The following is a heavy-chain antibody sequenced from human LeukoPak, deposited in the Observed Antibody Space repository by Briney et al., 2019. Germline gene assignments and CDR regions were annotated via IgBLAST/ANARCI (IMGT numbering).Heavy chain of an antibody. CDR2: INHSGNT. J-gene: IGHJ4*02. D-gene: IGHD2-21*02. Sequence: SETLSLTCAVYIGSFSGYYWSWIRQSPGKGLEWIGEINHSGNTNYNPSLKSRVTISVDTSKNQFSLKLTSVTAADTAVYYCARYVVVTAYFDYWGQGTLVTVSS. CDR3: ARYVVVTAYFDY. V-gene: IGHV4-34*01. CDR1: IGSFSGYY.